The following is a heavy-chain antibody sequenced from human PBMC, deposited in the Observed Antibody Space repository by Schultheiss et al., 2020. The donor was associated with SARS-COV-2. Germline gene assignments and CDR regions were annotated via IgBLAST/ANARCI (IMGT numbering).Heavy chain of an antibody. D-gene: IGHD4-17*01. J-gene: IGHJ6*02. V-gene: IGHV3-33*08. Sequence: GGSLRLSCAASGFTFSSYSMNWVRQAPGKGLEWVAVIWYDGSNKEYADSVKGRFTISRDNSKNTLYLQMNSLRAEDTAVYYCAREGPDYGDYFSFGMDVWGQGTAVTVSS. CDR1: GFTFSSYS. CDR3: AREGPDYGDYFSFGMDV. CDR2: IWYDGSNK.